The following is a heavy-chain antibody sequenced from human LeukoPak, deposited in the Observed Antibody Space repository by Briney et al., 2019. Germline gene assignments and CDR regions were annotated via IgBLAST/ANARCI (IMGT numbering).Heavy chain of an antibody. D-gene: IGHD1-14*01. CDR3: ARETNLGV. CDR2: IKQEGSEK. J-gene: IGHJ6*02. Sequence: GGSLRLSCAASGFTSGNYWMSWARQAPGRGLEWVASIKQEGSEKSYVDSVEGRFTISRDNAKNSLHLQMSSLRAEDTAVYYCARETNLGVWGQGTTVTVSS. CDR1: GFTSGNYW. V-gene: IGHV3-7*04.